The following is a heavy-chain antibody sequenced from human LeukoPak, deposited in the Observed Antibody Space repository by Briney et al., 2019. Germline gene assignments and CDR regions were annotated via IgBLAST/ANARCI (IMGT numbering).Heavy chain of an antibody. CDR1: GFSITTSGVG. CDR2: IYWDDDK. CDR3: AHRPPGKISGWDNCYFDT. J-gene: IGHJ4*03. Sequence: SGPTLMQPTQTLTLTCTLSGFSITTSGVGVGWVRQSPGKALEWLAVIYWDDDKHYSPSLRSRVTITKDSSKNQVILTMTNMDPVDTATYYCAHRPPGKISGWDNCYFDTWAPGTLVTVSS. V-gene: IGHV2-5*02. D-gene: IGHD6-19*01.